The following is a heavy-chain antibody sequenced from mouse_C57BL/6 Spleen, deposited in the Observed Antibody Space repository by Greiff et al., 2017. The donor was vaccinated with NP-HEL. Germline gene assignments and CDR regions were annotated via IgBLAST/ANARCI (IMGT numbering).Heavy chain of an antibody. V-gene: IGHV1-52*01. Sequence: QVQLQQPGAELVRPGSSVKLSCKASGYTFTSYWMHWVKQRPIQGLEWIGNIDPSDSETHYNQKFKDKATLTVDKSSSTAYMQLSSLTSEDSAVYYCARRDDYGRGYYAMDYWGQGTSVTVSS. D-gene: IGHD2-4*01. J-gene: IGHJ4*01. CDR1: GYTFTSYW. CDR3: ARRDDYGRGYYAMDY. CDR2: IDPSDSET.